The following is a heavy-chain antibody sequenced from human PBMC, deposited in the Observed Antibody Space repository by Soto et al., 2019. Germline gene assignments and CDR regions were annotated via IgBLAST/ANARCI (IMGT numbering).Heavy chain of an antibody. CDR3: AIDHQVQWLFVGSVPGMVV. J-gene: IGHJ6*04. Sequence: GGSLRLSCAASGFTFSSYWMSWVRQAPGKGLEWVANIKQDGSEKYYVDSVKGRFTISRDNAKNSLYLQMNSLRAEDTAVYYCAIDHQVQWLFVGSVPGMVVRGKGT. CDR1: GFTFSSYW. D-gene: IGHD5-12*01. CDR2: IKQDGSEK. V-gene: IGHV3-7*01.